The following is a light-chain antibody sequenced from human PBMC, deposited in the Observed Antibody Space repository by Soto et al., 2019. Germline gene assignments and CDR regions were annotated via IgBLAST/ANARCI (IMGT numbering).Light chain of an antibody. CDR1: QSVNTNY. Sequence: EIVLTQSPGTLSLSPGERATLSCRASQSVNTNYLAWYQQKSGQAPRLLIYGASSRATGIPDRFSGTGSGTDFTLTISRLEPEDFAAYFCQQYGSSPLTFGQGTRLE. CDR3: QQYGSSPLT. CDR2: GAS. V-gene: IGKV3-20*01. J-gene: IGKJ5*01.